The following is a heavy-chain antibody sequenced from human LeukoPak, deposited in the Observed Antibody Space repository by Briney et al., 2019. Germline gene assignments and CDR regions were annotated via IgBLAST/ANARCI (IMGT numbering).Heavy chain of an antibody. CDR2: ISYSGIT. CDR3: ARDWATGQGRMFNY. V-gene: IGHV4-39*07. CDR1: GGSIISTEYH. Sequence: SETLSLTCTVSGGSIISTEYHWGLLRQPPGKGLEWIGSISYSGITYYNPSLKGRATVSVDTSKNQFSLNLSSVTAADTAVYFCARDWATGQGRMFNYWAPGTLVTVSS. J-gene: IGHJ4*02. D-gene: IGHD3-16*01.